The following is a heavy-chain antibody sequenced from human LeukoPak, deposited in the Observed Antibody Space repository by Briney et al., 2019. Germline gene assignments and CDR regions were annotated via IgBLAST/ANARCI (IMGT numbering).Heavy chain of an antibody. CDR2: INTDGSGT. Sequence: GGSLRLSCAASRFTFSGYWMHWVRQAPGKGLVWVSRINTDGSGTTYADSVKGRFTISRDNAKNTLYLQMNSLRAEDTAVYYCARDLGYYYMDVWGKGTTVTVSS. V-gene: IGHV3-74*01. J-gene: IGHJ6*03. CDR3: ARDLGYYYMDV. CDR1: RFTFSGYW.